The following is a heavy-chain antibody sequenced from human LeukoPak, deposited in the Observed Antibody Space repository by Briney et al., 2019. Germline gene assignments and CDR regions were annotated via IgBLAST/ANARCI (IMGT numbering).Heavy chain of an antibody. J-gene: IGHJ6*03. D-gene: IGHD1-7*01. Sequence: PGGSLRLSCAASGFTFSSYSMNWVRQAPGKGLEWVSSISSSSSYIYYADSVKGRFTISRDNAKNSLYLQMNSLRAEDTAVYYCARASGEYNWNYRYYYYYYMDVWGKGTTVTVSS. V-gene: IGHV3-21*01. CDR2: ISSSSSYI. CDR3: ARASGEYNWNYRYYYYYYMDV. CDR1: GFTFSSYS.